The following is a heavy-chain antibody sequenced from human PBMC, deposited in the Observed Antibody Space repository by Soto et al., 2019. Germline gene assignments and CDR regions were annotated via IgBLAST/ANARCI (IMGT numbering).Heavy chain of an antibody. D-gene: IGHD3-16*01. Sequence: QVQLVQSGAEVKKPGASVKVSCKTSGYTFTNFGINWVRQATGQGLEWMGWISAYNGNTDYAQNFQGRVTMNTYTSTATAYLERRRLGSAATALYSGAGGGSPRDNWGQGTLVTVSS. CDR1: GYTFTNFG. CDR2: ISAYNGNT. CDR3: AGGGSPRDN. V-gene: IGHV1-18*01. J-gene: IGHJ4*02.